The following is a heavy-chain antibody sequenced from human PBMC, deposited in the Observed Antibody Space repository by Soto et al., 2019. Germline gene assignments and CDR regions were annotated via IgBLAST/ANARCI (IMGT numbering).Heavy chain of an antibody. V-gene: IGHV3-21*01. CDR3: ARAPVLRFLEWLSYFDY. D-gene: IGHD3-3*01. J-gene: IGHJ4*02. Sequence: GGSLRLSCAASGFTFSSYSMNWVRQAPGKGLKRDTSISSSSSYIYYADSVKGRFTISRDNAKNSLYLQMNSLRAEDTAVYYCARAPVLRFLEWLSYFDYWGQGTLVTVSS. CDR1: GFTFSSYS. CDR2: ISSSSSYI.